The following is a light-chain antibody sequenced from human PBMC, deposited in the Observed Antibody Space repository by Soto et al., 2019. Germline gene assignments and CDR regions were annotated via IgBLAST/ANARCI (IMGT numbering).Light chain of an antibody. CDR2: TTN. V-gene: IGLV1-44*01. J-gene: IGLJ1*01. CDR3: AAWHDSPNGDV. CDR1: SSNIGTSS. Sequence: QSVLTQPHSASGTPGQRVTISCSGSSSNIGTSSVHWFQQLPGTAPKLLISTTNQRPSGVPERFSGSKSGTSASLAISGLQSEYEADYYCAAWHDSPNGDVSGTGTKATVL.